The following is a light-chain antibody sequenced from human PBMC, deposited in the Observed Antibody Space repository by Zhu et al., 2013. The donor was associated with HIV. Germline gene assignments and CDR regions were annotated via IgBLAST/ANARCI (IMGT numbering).Light chain of an antibody. Sequence: QSVLPQPPSTSGTPGQRVTISCSGSRSNIGDNYVYWYQQFPGAAPKLLIYRNNQRPSGVPDRFSGSKSGTSASLAISDLRPEDEADYYCLVWDDYHLWVFGGGTRLTVL. CDR3: LVWDDYHLWV. CDR2: RNN. CDR1: RSNIGDNY. J-gene: IGLJ3*02. V-gene: IGLV1-47*01.